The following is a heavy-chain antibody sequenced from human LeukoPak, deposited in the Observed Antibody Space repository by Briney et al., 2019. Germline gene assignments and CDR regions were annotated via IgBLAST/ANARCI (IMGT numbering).Heavy chain of an antibody. Sequence: GGSLSLSCAASGFTFRTYGMHWVRQAPGKGLEWVAVIWYDGSNKYYADFVKGRFTISRDNSKNTLYLQMNSLRAEDTAVYYCTTNQIMIREYYFDYWGQGTLVTVSS. CDR3: TTNQIMIREYYFDY. V-gene: IGHV3-33*01. J-gene: IGHJ4*02. CDR2: IWYDGSNK. D-gene: IGHD3-16*01. CDR1: GFTFRTYG.